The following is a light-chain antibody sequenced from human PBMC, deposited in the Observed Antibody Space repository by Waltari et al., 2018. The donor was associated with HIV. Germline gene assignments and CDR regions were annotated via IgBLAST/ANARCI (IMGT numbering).Light chain of an antibody. J-gene: IGKJ3*01. V-gene: IGKV6D-21*02. CDR1: QSIGSS. Sequence: ELVLTQSPDFQSVTPKENVPITCQASQSIGSSLPWYQQKPDQSPKLLIKYASHSISGVPSRFSGSGSGTDFTLTINSLEAEDAAAYHCHQSSSLPFTFGPGTKVDIK. CDR2: YAS. CDR3: HQSSSLPFT.